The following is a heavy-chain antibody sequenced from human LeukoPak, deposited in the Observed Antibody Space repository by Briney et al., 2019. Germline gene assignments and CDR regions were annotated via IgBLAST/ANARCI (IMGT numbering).Heavy chain of an antibody. D-gene: IGHD2-8*01. CDR1: GYTFTSYG. CDR2: ISAYNGNT. J-gene: IGHJ4*02. Sequence: ASVTVSCTASGYTFTSYGISWVRQAPGQGLEWMGWISAYNGNTNYAQKLQGRVTMTTDTSTSTAYMELRSLRSDDTAVYYCARVSDIVLIIDYWGQGTLVTVSS. V-gene: IGHV1-18*01. CDR3: ARVSDIVLIIDY.